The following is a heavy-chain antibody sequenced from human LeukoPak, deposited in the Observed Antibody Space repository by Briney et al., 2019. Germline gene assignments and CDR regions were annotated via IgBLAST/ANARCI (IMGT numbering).Heavy chain of an antibody. Sequence: SETLSLTCTVSGYSIGSGYYWGWIRQPPGKGLEWIGSIYYSGSTYYNPSLKSRVTISVDTSKNQFSLKLSSVTAADTAVYYCARGRRGYKNPYYFDYWGQGTLVTVSS. CDR1: GYSIGSGYY. J-gene: IGHJ4*02. V-gene: IGHV4-38-2*02. CDR3: ARGRRGYKNPYYFDY. D-gene: IGHD5-24*01. CDR2: IYYSGST.